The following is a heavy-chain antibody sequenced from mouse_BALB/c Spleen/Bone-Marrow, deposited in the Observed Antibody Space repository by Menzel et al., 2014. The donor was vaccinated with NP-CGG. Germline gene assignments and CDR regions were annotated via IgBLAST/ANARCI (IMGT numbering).Heavy chain of an antibody. CDR3: ARNYDYDEGAWFTY. CDR1: GYAFTNYW. J-gene: IGHJ3*01. Sequence: QVQLQQSGAEVENPGASVKLSCRTSGYAFTNYWIQWVKQRPGQGLGWIGEIFPGTDTTYYNEKFKDKATLTIDTSSSTAYMQLSNLTSEDSAVYFCARNYDYDEGAWFTYWGQGTLVTVSA. CDR2: IFPGTDTT. D-gene: IGHD2-4*01. V-gene: IGHV1S132*01.